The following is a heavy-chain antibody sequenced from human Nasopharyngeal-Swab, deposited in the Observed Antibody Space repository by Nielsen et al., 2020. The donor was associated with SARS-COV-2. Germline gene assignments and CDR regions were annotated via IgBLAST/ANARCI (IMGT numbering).Heavy chain of an antibody. CDR3: TRCGGGCYSGRDY. Sequence: ETLSLTCAASGFTFSDSAIHWVRQAYGEGLEWVARIRSKGNNYATAYSASVKGRFIIFRDDPTNTAYLQMNSLKTEDTAMYYCTRCGGGCYSGRDYWGQGTLVTVSS. CDR1: GFTFSDSA. CDR2: IRSKGNNYAT. J-gene: IGHJ4*02. V-gene: IGHV3-73*01. D-gene: IGHD2-15*01.